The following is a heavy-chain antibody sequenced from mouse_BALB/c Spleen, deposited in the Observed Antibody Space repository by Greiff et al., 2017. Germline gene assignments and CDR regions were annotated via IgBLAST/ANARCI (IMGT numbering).Heavy chain of an antibody. CDR3: ARGRGYDGYAMDY. Sequence: EVKLVESGGGLVQPGGSRKLSCAASGFTFSSFGMHWVRQAPEKGLEWVAYISSGSSTIYYADTVKGRFTSSRDNPKNTLFLQMTSLRSEDTAMYYCARGRGYDGYAMDYWGQGTSVTVSS. CDR2: ISSGSSTI. D-gene: IGHD2-2*01. J-gene: IGHJ4*01. V-gene: IGHV5-17*02. CDR1: GFTFSSFG.